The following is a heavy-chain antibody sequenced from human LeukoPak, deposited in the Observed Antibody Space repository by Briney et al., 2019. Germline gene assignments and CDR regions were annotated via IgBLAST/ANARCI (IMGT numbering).Heavy chain of an antibody. CDR3: ARHPFSDGFDL. CDR1: GGSISTFY. CDR2: IFHTGHS. Sequence: SETLSLTCTVSGGSISTFYWSWLRQPPGKGLEWIGYIFHTGHSNHNPSLKGRVTISVDTSKNQFSLNLSSVTAADTAMYYCARHPFSDGFDLWGQGTMVTVSS. V-gene: IGHV4-59*08. J-gene: IGHJ3*01.